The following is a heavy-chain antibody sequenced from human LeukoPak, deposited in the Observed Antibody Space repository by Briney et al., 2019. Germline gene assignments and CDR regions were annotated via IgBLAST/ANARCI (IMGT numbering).Heavy chain of an antibody. J-gene: IGHJ3*02. Sequence: PGGSLRLSCAASGFTFSSYAMSWVRQAPGKGLEWVSAISGSGGSTYYADSVKGRYTISRDNSKNTLYLQMNSLRAEDTAVYYCAKDQRGLLRAFDIWGQGTMVTVSS. CDR3: AKDQRGLLRAFDI. D-gene: IGHD4-17*01. CDR2: ISGSGGST. V-gene: IGHV3-23*01. CDR1: GFTFSSYA.